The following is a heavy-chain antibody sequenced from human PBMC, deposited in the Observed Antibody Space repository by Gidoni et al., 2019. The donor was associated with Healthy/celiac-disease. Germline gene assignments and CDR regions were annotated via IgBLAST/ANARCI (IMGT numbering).Heavy chain of an antibody. J-gene: IGHJ3*02. CDR2: IIPIFGTA. CDR1: GGTFSSYA. D-gene: IGHD3-22*01. Sequence: QVQLVQSGAEVKKHGSSVKVSCKASGGTFSSYAISWVRQAPGQGLAWMGGIIPIFGTANYAQKFQGRVTITADESTSTAYMELSSLRSEDTAVYYCARRGYYDSSGYYYAFDIWGQGTMVTVSS. CDR3: ARRGYYDSSGYYYAFDI. V-gene: IGHV1-69*01.